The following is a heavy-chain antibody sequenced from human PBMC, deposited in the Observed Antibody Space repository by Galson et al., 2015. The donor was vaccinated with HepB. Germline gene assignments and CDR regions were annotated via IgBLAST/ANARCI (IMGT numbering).Heavy chain of an antibody. V-gene: IGHV3-11*03. D-gene: IGHD2-15*01. Sequence: SLRLSCEASGFTFSDYYMSWMRQAPGQGLEWVSYMSSSSSYTNYADSVKGRVTISRDNAKNSLYLQMNSLRAEDTAVYYCARPYCSGGSCPDRFDPWGQGTLVTVSS. CDR1: GFTFSDYY. J-gene: IGHJ5*02. CDR2: MSSSSSYT. CDR3: ARPYCSGGSCPDRFDP.